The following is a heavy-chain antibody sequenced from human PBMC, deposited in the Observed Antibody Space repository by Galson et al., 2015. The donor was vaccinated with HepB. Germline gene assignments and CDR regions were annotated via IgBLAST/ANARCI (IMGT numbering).Heavy chain of an antibody. V-gene: IGHV3-74*01. D-gene: IGHD6-19*01. J-gene: IGHJ2*01. Sequence: SLRLSCAVSGFTVNRYWMHWVRQAPGKGLVWVARINSDGSGTAYADFVRGRFTISRDNARKRLYLQMNSLRDEDTAVYYCARVRFVAGEYWFFDLWGRGTLVTVSS. CDR2: INSDGSGT. CDR1: GFTVNRYW. CDR3: ARVRFVAGEYWFFDL.